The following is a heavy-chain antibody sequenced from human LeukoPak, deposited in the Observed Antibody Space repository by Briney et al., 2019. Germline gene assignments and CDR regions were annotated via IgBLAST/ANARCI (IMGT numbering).Heavy chain of an antibody. J-gene: IGHJ4*02. CDR2: MYYSGST. Sequence: SETLSLTCTVSGDSISSSSYYWGWIRQPPGKGLEWIGSMYYSGSTYYNPSLKSRVTMSVDTSKNQFSLNLNSVTAADTAVYYCARDRYYYDTTSIIDYWGQGTLVTVSS. D-gene: IGHD3-22*01. V-gene: IGHV4-39*07. CDR1: GDSISSSSYY. CDR3: ARDRYYYDTTSIIDY.